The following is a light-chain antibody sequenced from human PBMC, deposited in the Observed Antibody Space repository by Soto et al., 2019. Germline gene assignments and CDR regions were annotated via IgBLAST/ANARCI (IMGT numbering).Light chain of an antibody. CDR2: GVK. CDR1: GRDIGAYDY. J-gene: IGLJ1*01. V-gene: IGLV2-14*01. Sequence: QSALTQPASVSGSPGQSITISCTGSGRDIGAYDYVSWYQQHPGKAPKLIIYGVKNRPSGVSNRFSASKSAFTASLTLSGLQTEDEADYYCSSYTTSYFYVFGPGTKLTVL. CDR3: SSYTTSYFYV.